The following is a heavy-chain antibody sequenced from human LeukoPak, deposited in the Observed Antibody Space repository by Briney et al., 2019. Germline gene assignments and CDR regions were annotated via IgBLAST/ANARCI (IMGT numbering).Heavy chain of an antibody. CDR2: ISWNSGSI. J-gene: IGHJ6*02. V-gene: IGHV3-9*01. CDR1: GFTFDDYA. CDR3: AKVTAYYYYGMDV. Sequence: PGRSLRLSCAASGFTFDDYAMHWVRQAPGKGLEWVSGISWNSGSIGYADSVKGRFTISRDNAKNSLYLQMNGLRAEDTALYYCAKVTAYYYYGMDVWGQGTTVTVSS. D-gene: IGHD2-21*02.